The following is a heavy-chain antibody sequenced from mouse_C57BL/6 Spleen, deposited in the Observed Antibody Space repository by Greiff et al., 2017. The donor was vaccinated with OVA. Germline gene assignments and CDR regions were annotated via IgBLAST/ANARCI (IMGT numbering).Heavy chain of an antibody. Sequence: VQLQQSGPELVKPGASVKISCKASGYTFTDYYMNWVKQSHGKSLEWIGAINPNNGGTSYNQKFKGKATLTVDKSSSTAYMELRSLTSEDSAVYYCARSSYYYGSSYWYFDVWGTGTTVTVSS. CDR1: GYTFTDYY. D-gene: IGHD1-1*01. CDR2: INPNNGGT. CDR3: ARSSYYYGSSYWYFDV. V-gene: IGHV1-26*01. J-gene: IGHJ1*03.